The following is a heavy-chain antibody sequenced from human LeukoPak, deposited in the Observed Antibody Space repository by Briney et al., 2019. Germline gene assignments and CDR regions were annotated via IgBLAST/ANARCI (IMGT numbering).Heavy chain of an antibody. CDR2: IYYSGST. V-gene: IGHV4-59*01. CDR3: ARFTPQGYGWGGYNRFDP. Sequence: SETLSLTCTVSGGSISSYYWNWIRQTPGKGLEWIGYIYYSGSTNYNPSLKSRVTISVDTSKNQFSLNLTSVTAADTAVYYCARFTPQGYGWGGYNRFDPWGQGTLVTVSS. CDR1: GGSISSYY. J-gene: IGHJ5*02. D-gene: IGHD3-16*01.